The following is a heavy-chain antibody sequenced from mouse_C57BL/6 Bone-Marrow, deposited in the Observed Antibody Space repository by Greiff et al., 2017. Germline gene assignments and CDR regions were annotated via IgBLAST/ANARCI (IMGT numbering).Heavy chain of an antibody. CDR2: IDPSDSYT. Sequence: QVQLKQPGAELVKPGASVKLSCKASGYTFTSYWMQWVKQRPGQGLEWIGEIDPSDSYTNYNQKFKGKATLTVDTSSSTAYMQLSSLTSEDSAVYYCARGGLGRGFAYWGQGTLVTVSA. V-gene: IGHV1-50*01. CDR3: ARGGLGRGFAY. J-gene: IGHJ3*01. D-gene: IGHD4-1*01. CDR1: GYTFTSYW.